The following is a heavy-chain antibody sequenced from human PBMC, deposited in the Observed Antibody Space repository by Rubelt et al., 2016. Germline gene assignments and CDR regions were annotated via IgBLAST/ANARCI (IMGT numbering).Heavy chain of an antibody. D-gene: IGHD6-6*01. CDR2: SSPYNGNT. Sequence: QVQLVQSGAEAKKPGASVKVSCKASGYTFINYGISWVRQAPGQGLEWMGWSSPYNGNTNYGQNFQGRVTMTTETSPATCSIEPRGLGSDDSAVYYCSIDRSSSDYWGQGTLVTVSS. V-gene: IGHV1-18*01. J-gene: IGHJ4*02. CDR1: GYTFINYG. CDR3: SIDRSSSDY.